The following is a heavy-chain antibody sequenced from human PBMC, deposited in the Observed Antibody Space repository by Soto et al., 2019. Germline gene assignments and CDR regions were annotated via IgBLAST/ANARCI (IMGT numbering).Heavy chain of an antibody. CDR3: AKDLAPGDY. V-gene: IGHV3-23*01. CDR1: GFAFSNYA. CDR2: ISGSGGAT. J-gene: IGHJ4*02. Sequence: PGGSLRLSCAASGFAFSNYAMSWARQAPGKGLEWVSTISGSGGATYYPDSVKGRFTISRDNSKNTLYLQMNSLRAEDTARYYCAKDLAPGDYWGQGTLVTVSS.